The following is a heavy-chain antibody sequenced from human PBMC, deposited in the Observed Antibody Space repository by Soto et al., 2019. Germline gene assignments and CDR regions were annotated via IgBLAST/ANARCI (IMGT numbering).Heavy chain of an antibody. Sequence: EVQLVESGGGLVKPGGSLRLSCAASGFTLSSNSMNWVRQAPGKGLEWVSSISSSSSYIYYADSVKGRFTISRDNAKNSLYLQMNSLRAEDTAVYYCARDLASYGSGDYWGQGTLVTVSS. D-gene: IGHD4-17*01. CDR3: ARDLASYGSGDY. V-gene: IGHV3-21*01. CDR1: GFTLSSNS. CDR2: ISSSSSYI. J-gene: IGHJ4*02.